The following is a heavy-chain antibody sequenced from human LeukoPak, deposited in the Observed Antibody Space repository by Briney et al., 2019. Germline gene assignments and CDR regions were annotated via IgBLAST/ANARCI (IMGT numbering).Heavy chain of an antibody. Sequence: SETLSLTCTVSGGSISSYYWSWFRQPPGKGLEWIGYISYSGSTNYNPSLKSRITISLDTSKNQFSLKLSSVTAADTAVYYCARRRERRRTDRFDYFDYWGQGALVAVSS. V-gene: IGHV4-59*08. CDR1: GGSISSYY. CDR2: ISYSGST. D-gene: IGHD1-26*01. CDR3: ARRRERRRTDRFDYFDY. J-gene: IGHJ4*02.